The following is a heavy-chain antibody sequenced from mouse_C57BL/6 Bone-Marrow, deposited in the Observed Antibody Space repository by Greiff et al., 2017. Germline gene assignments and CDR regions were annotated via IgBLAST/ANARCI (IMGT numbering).Heavy chain of an antibody. CDR1: GFSLSTFGMG. Sequence: QVTLKESGPGILQPSQTLSLTCSFSGFSLSTFGMGVGWIRQPSGKGLEWLAHIWWDDDKYYNPALKSRLTISKDTSKNQVFLKIANVDTADTATYYCARTRGYYYGSSWYFDVWGTGTTVTVSS. V-gene: IGHV8-8*01. D-gene: IGHD1-1*01. CDR2: IWWDDDK. CDR3: ARTRGYYYGSSWYFDV. J-gene: IGHJ1*03.